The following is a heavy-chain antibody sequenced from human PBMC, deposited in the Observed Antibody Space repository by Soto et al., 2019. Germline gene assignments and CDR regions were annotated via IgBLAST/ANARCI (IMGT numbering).Heavy chain of an antibody. D-gene: IGHD6-19*01. Sequence: GGSLRLSCAASGFTFSSYAMSWVRQAPGKGLEWVSAISGSGGSTYYADSVKGRFTISRDNSKNTLYLQMNSLRAEDTAVYYCAKVAVAGNYYYYYGMDVWGQGTTVTVS. CDR2: ISGSGGST. J-gene: IGHJ6*02. V-gene: IGHV3-23*01. CDR1: GFTFSSYA. CDR3: AKVAVAGNYYYYYGMDV.